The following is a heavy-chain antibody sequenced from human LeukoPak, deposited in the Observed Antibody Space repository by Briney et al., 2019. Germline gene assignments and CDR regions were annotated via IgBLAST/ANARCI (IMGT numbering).Heavy chain of an antibody. CDR3: ARDRSGFYKCFDP. V-gene: IGHV3-48*03. Sequence: GGSLRLSCEASGFTFSSYEMNWVRQAPGKGLEWVSYISGSGSSIHYADSAKGRFTISRDNAKNSLYLQMHSLRAEDTAVYYCARDRSGFYKCFDPWGQGTLVTVSS. J-gene: IGHJ5*02. CDR2: ISGSGSSI. CDR1: GFTFSSYE. D-gene: IGHD6-19*01.